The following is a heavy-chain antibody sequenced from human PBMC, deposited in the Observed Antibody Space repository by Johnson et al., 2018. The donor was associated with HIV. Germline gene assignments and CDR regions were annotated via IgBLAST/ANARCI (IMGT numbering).Heavy chain of an antibody. V-gene: IGHV3-30*02. CDR3: ARGRPGGPNLLDAAGNDAFDI. CDR2: IRYDGSNK. D-gene: IGHD6-13*01. Sequence: QVQLVESGGGVVQPGGSLRLSCAASGFTFSSYGMHWVRQAPGKGLEWVAFIRYDGSNKYYADSVKGPFPISRDNSKKTLYLQMHSLTAGDTAVYYCARGRPGGPNLLDAAGNDAFDIWGQGTMVTVSS. J-gene: IGHJ3*02. CDR1: GFTFSSYG.